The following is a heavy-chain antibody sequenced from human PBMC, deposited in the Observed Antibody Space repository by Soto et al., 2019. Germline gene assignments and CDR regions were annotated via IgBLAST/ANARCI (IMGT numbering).Heavy chain of an antibody. V-gene: IGHV1-18*04. J-gene: IGHJ4*02. CDR1: GYTFTSYG. CDR3: ARVITIFGVVIIPRYYFDY. Sequence: ASVKVSCKASGYTFTSYGISWVRQAPGEGLEWMGWISAYNGNTNYAQKLQGRVTMTTDTSTSTAYMELRSLRSDDTAVYYCARVITIFGVVIIPRYYFDYWGQGTLVTVSS. CDR2: ISAYNGNT. D-gene: IGHD3-3*01.